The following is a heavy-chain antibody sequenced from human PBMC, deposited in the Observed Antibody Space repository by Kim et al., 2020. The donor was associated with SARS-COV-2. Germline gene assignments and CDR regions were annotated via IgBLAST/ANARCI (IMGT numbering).Heavy chain of an antibody. CDR1: GGTFSSYA. CDR2: IITILGIA. CDR3: ARVYYDILTGCYGMDV. Sequence: SVKVSCKASGGTFSSYAISWVRQAPGQGLEWMGRIITILGIANYEQKFQGRVTITADKSTSTAYMELSSLRSEDTAVYYCARVYYDILTGCYGMDVWGQ. J-gene: IGHJ6*02. V-gene: IGHV1-69*04. D-gene: IGHD3-9*01.